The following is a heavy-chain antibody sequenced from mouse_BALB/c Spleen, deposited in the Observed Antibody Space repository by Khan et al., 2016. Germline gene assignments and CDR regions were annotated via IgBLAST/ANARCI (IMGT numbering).Heavy chain of an antibody. D-gene: IGHD1-1*01. CDR3: ARYYYGSSYWYFDV. Sequence: EVQLQESGPGLVKPSQSLSLTCTVTAYSITSDYAWNWIRQFPGNKLEWMGYISYSGSTSYNPSLKSRIXITRDTSKNQFFLQLNSVTTEDTATYYCARYYYGSSYWYFDVWGAGTTVTVSS. CDR2: ISYSGST. J-gene: IGHJ1*01. V-gene: IGHV3-2*02. CDR1: AYSITSDYA.